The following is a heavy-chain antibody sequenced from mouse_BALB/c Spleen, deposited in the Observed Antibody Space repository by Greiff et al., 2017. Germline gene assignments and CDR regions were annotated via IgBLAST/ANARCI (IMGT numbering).Heavy chain of an antibody. V-gene: IGHV14-3*02. CDR3: ASVYDVGAWFAY. CDR1: GFNIKDTY. D-gene: IGHD2-12*01. J-gene: IGHJ3*01. Sequence: VQLQQPGAELVKPGASVKLSCTASGFNIKDTYLHWVKQRPEQGLEWIGRIDPANGNTKYDPKFQGKATITADTSSNTAYLQLSSLTSEDTAVYYCASVYDVGAWFAYWGQGTLVTVSA. CDR2: IDPANGNT.